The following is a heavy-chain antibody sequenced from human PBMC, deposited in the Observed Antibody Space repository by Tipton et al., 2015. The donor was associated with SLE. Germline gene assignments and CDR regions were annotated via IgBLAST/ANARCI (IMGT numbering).Heavy chain of an antibody. Sequence: QLVQSGGEVKKPGESLKISCKGSGYRFTSYWISWVRQMPGKGLEWMGRIDPSDSYTKYSPSFQGHVTISADKSISTAYLQWSSLKASDTAMYYCASMIAAAGDDAFDIWGQGTMVTVSS. J-gene: IGHJ3*02. CDR2: IDPSDSYT. CDR1: GYRFTSYW. V-gene: IGHV5-10-1*01. D-gene: IGHD6-13*01. CDR3: ASMIAAAGDDAFDI.